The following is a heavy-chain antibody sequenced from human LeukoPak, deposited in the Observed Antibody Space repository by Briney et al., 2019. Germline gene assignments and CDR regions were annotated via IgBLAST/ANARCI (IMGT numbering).Heavy chain of an antibody. CDR2: IYPGDSDT. CDR3: AGMYYYDSSGYPRGYNWFDP. Sequence: GESLKISCKGSGYSFTSYWNSWVRQMPGKGLEWMGIIYPGDSDTRYSPSFQGQVTISADKSISTAYLQWSSLKASDTAMYYCAGMYYYDSSGYPRGYNWFDPWGQGTLVTVSS. J-gene: IGHJ5*02. D-gene: IGHD3-22*01. V-gene: IGHV5-51*01. CDR1: GYSFTSYW.